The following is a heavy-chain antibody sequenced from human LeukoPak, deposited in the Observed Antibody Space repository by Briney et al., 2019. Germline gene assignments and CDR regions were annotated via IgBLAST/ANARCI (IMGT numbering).Heavy chain of an antibody. Sequence: PGGSLRLSCAASGLTISSYSMNWVRQAPGKGLQWVSYISSSSSTIYYADSVKGRFTISRDNAKNSLYLQMNSLRGEDTALYYCAKDLHWGLDYWGQGALVTVSS. V-gene: IGHV3-48*01. D-gene: IGHD3-16*01. CDR1: GLTISSYS. J-gene: IGHJ4*02. CDR3: AKDLHWGLDY. CDR2: ISSSSSTI.